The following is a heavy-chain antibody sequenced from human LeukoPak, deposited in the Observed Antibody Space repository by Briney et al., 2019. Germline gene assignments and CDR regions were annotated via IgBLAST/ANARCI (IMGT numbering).Heavy chain of an antibody. CDR3: ARGGYLFDIFSGEGYYMDV. CDR1: GYTFTGYY. D-gene: IGHD3-9*01. J-gene: IGHJ6*03. CDR2: INPSGGST. Sequence: EASVKVSCKASGYTFTGYYMHWVRQAPGQGLEWMGIINPSGGSTSYAQKFQGRVTMTRDTSTSTVYMELSSLRSEDTAVYYCARGGYLFDIFSGEGYYMDVWGKGTTVTISS. V-gene: IGHV1-46*01.